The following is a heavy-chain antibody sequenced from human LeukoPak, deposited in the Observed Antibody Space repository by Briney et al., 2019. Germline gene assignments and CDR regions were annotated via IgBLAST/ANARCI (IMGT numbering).Heavy chain of an antibody. J-gene: IGHJ6*03. Sequence: PSETLSLTCAVYGGSFSGYYWSWIRQPPGKGLEWIGEINHSGSTNYNPSLKSRVTISVDTSKNQFSLKLSSVTAADTAVYYCARSAGGYYYGSGRKLYYYYMDVWGKGTTVTVSS. CDR1: GGSFSGYY. CDR2: INHSGST. CDR3: ARSAGGYYYGSGRKLYYYYMDV. D-gene: IGHD3-10*01. V-gene: IGHV4-34*01.